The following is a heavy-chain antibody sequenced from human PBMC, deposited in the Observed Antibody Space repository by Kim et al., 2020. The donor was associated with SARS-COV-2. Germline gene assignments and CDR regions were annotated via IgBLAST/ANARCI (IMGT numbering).Heavy chain of an antibody. CDR2: INAGNGNT. D-gene: IGHD6-19*01. CDR1: GYTFTSYA. Sequence: ASVKVSCKASGYTFTSYAMHWVRQAPGQRLEWMGWINAGNGNTKYSQKFQGRVTITRDTSASTAYMELSSLRSEDTAVYYCASPRRAVAGTSRYYGMDVWGQGTTVTVSS. J-gene: IGHJ6*02. V-gene: IGHV1-3*01. CDR3: ASPRRAVAGTSRYYGMDV.